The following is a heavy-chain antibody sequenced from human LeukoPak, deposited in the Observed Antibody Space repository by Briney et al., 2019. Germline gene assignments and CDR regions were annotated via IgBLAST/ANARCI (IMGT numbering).Heavy chain of an antibody. J-gene: IGHJ4*02. V-gene: IGHV3-30*18. CDR1: GCTFNNYG. CDR3: AKGPLRGTAAAIDY. D-gene: IGHD2-15*01. CDR2: ISYDGRNI. Sequence: GKSLRLSCAASGCTFNNYGMHWVRQAPGKGLEWVAVISYDGRNIHYPDSVKGRFTISRDISTDTLWLQMDSLRTEDTAVYYCAKGPLRGTAAAIDYWGRGTLVTVSS.